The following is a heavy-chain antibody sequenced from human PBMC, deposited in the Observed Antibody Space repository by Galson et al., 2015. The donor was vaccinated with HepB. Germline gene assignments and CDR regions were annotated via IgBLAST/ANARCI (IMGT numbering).Heavy chain of an antibody. V-gene: IGHV1-8*01. CDR3: AKVRAGAVTGWVEP. Sequence: SVKLSCKASGYTFTNYDINWMRQATGQGLEWVGWMNSNRGNTGYAQKFQGRVTLTRNTSISTAYMDLRRLRSDDTAVYYCAKVRAGAVTGWVEPWGQGTLVTVSS. CDR2: MNSNRGNT. CDR1: GYTFTNYD. J-gene: IGHJ5*02. D-gene: IGHD3-16*01.